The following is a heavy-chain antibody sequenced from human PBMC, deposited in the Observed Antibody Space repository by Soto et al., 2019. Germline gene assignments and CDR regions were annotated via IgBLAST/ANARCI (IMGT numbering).Heavy chain of an antibody. CDR1: GYTFTGYY. Sequence: ASVKVSCKASGYTFTGYYMHWVRQAPGQGLEWMGWINPNSGGTNYAQKFQGWVTMTRDTSISTAYMELSRLRSDDTAVYYCARRMATNHTDAFDIWGHGTMVTVSS. V-gene: IGHV1-2*04. D-gene: IGHD5-12*01. CDR2: INPNSGGT. CDR3: ARRMATNHTDAFDI. J-gene: IGHJ3*02.